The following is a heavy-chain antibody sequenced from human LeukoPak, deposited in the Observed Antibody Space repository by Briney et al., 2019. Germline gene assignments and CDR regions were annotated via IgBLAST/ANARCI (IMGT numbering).Heavy chain of an antibody. D-gene: IGHD6-19*01. CDR1: GFTFSSYA. CDR3: AKVPFIAVAGPSFDY. Sequence: GGSLRLSCAASGFTFSSYAMSWVRQAPGKVLEWVSAISGSGGSTYYADSVKGRFTISRDNSKNTLYLQMNSVRAEDTAVYYCAKVPFIAVAGPSFDYWGQGTLVTVSS. J-gene: IGHJ4*02. V-gene: IGHV3-23*01. CDR2: ISGSGGST.